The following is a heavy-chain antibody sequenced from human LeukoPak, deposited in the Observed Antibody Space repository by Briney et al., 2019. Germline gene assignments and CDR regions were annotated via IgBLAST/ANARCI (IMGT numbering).Heavy chain of an antibody. V-gene: IGHV3-53*01. D-gene: IGHD3-10*01. J-gene: IGHJ4*02. Sequence: GGSLRLSCAASGFTVSSNYMSWVRQAPGKGLEWVSVIYSGGSTYYADSVKGRFTISRDNSKNTLYLQMNSLRAEDTAVYYCARDGRGSPGNYWGQGTLVTVSS. CDR3: ARDGRGSPGNY. CDR1: GFTVSSNY. CDR2: IYSGGST.